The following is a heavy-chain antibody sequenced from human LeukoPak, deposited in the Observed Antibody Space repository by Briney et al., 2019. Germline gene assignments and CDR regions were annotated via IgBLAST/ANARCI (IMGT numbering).Heavy chain of an antibody. CDR3: VRASYYYDTSGSPRGWFDP. CDR1: GFTFSSYS. CDR2: ISSSSSYI. D-gene: IGHD3-22*01. V-gene: IGHV3-21*04. Sequence: GGSLRLSCAASGFTFSSYSMNWVRQAPGKGLEWVSSISSSSSYIYYADSVKGRFTISRDNAKNSLFLQMNSLRAEDTAVYYCVRASYYYDTSGSPRGWFDPWGQGTLVTVSS. J-gene: IGHJ5*02.